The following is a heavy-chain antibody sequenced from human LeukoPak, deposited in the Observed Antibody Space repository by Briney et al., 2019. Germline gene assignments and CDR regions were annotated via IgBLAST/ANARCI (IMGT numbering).Heavy chain of an antibody. CDR1: GYTFTSYY. V-gene: IGHV1-46*01. D-gene: IGHD6-19*01. CDR2: INPSGGST. Sequence: ASVKVSCKASGYTFTSYYMHWVRQAPGQGLEWMGIINPSGGSTSYAQRFQGRVTMTRDTSTSTVYMELSSLRSEDTAVYYCARDRDSSGWYGAFDIWGQGTMVTVSS. J-gene: IGHJ3*02. CDR3: ARDRDSSGWYGAFDI.